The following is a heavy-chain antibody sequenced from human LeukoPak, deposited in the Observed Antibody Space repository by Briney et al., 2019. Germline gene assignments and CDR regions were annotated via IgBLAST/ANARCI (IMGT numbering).Heavy chain of an antibody. D-gene: IGHD2-8*02. Sequence: GGSLRLSCAASGFTFSSYTMNWVRQAPGKGLVWVSRINHDGSSTTYADSVKGRFTISRDNAKNMLYLQMNSLRAEDTAAYFCARAPYSTGRGYYFDYWGQGALVTVSS. V-gene: IGHV3-74*01. CDR1: GFTFSSYT. CDR3: ARAPYSTGRGYYFDY. J-gene: IGHJ4*02. CDR2: INHDGSST.